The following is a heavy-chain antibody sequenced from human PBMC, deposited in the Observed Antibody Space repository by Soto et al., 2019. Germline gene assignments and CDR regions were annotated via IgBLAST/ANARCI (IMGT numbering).Heavy chain of an antibody. CDR1: GSSISSSNW. Sequence: SETLSLTCAVSGSSISSSNWWGWIRQPPGKGLEWIGYIYYSGSTYYNPSLKSRVTMPVDTSKNQFSLKLNSVTAVDTAMYFCARTSSGTFRYFDSWGPGNLVTVSS. J-gene: IGHJ4*02. CDR3: ARTSSGTFRYFDS. D-gene: IGHD3-10*01. V-gene: IGHV4-28*01. CDR2: IYYSGST.